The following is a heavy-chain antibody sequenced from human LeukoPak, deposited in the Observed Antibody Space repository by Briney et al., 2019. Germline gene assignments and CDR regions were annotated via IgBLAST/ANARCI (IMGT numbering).Heavy chain of an antibody. CDR2: IKQDGSEK. D-gene: IGHD3-22*01. CDR3: AKDREVDSSGYPDAFDI. J-gene: IGHJ3*02. V-gene: IGHV3-7*03. CDR1: GFTFSSYW. Sequence: GGSLRLSCAASGFTFSSYWMSWVRQAPGKGVEWVANIKQDGSEKYYVDSVKGRFTISRDNAKNSLYLQMNSLRAEDTAVYYCAKDREVDSSGYPDAFDIWGQGTMVTVSS.